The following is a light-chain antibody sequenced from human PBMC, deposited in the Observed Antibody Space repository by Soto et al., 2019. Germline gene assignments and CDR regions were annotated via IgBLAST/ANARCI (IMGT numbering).Light chain of an antibody. CDR3: QQSYSSPLT. V-gene: IGKV1-39*01. CDR2: GAS. Sequence: DIQMTQSPSSLSASVGDRVTITCRASQSISSYLNWYQQKPGKAPKFLIYGASSLQGGVPSRFSVSGSGTDFTLTISSLQPEDFATYYCQQSYSSPLTFGGGTKVEIK. CDR1: QSISSY. J-gene: IGKJ4*01.